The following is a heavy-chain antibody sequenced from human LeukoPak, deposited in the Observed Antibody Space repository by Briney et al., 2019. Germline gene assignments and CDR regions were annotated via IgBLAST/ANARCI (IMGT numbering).Heavy chain of an antibody. D-gene: IGHD3-10*01. Sequence: ASVKLSCKASGYTFTGYYMHWVRQAHGQGLEWMGWINPNSGGTNYAQKFQGRVTMTRDTSISTAYMELSRLRSDDTAVYYCARDPGGFGELYRYYYYMDVWGKGTTVTVSS. CDR2: INPNSGGT. V-gene: IGHV1-2*02. CDR3: ARDPGGFGELYRYYYYMDV. CDR1: GYTFTGYY. J-gene: IGHJ6*03.